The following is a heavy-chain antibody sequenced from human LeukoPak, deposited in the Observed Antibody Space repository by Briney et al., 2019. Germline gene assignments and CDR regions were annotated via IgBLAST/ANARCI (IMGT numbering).Heavy chain of an antibody. CDR1: EFTFSAYA. CDR3: VRGGWRIIETGGDS. J-gene: IGHJ4*02. V-gene: IGHV3-48*04. Sequence: PGGSLRLSCATSEFTFSAYAMNWVRQAPGKGPEWVGYISPTGSTMFYAGSVKGRFTISSDNADNSLYLQMKSLRFEEPAMYYCVRGGWRIIETGGDSWGQGTLVTVSS. CDR2: ISPTGSTM. D-gene: IGHD2-15*01.